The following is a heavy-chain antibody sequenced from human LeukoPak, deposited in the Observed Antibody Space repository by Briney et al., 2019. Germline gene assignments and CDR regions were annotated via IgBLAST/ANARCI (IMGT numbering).Heavy chain of an antibody. CDR2: IKSDGSGT. Sequence: GGSLRLSCAASGFTFIGYWMHWVRHVPGKGLGWVSRIKSDGSGTSYVDSVKGRFTISRDNANSSLYLQMNSPRTDDTALYYCARDSSGALDFWGQGTLVTVSS. CDR3: ARDSSGALDF. J-gene: IGHJ4*02. V-gene: IGHV3-74*01. D-gene: IGHD7-27*01. CDR1: GFTFIGYW.